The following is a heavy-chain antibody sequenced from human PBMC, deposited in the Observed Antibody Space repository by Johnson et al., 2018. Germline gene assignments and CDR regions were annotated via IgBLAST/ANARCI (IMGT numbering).Heavy chain of an antibody. CDR3: ATDTIGGWDAFDF. CDR2: IRSRIDGETT. D-gene: IGHD3-10*01. Sequence: QLVESGGGLVNPGGSLRLSCAASGFTFRSAWMSWVRQAPGKGLEWVGRIRSRIDGETTDCAAPVKGRFIISRDDSKNTLYLQMNSLKTEDPAVYYWATDTIGGWDAFDFWGQGTMVTVSS. J-gene: IGHJ3*01. V-gene: IGHV3-15*01. CDR1: GFTFRSAW.